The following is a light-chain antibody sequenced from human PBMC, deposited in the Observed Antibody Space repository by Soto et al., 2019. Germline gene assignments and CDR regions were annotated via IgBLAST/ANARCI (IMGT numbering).Light chain of an antibody. V-gene: IGKV1-27*01. Sequence: DIQMTQSPSSLSASVGDRVTITCRASQGISNYLAWYQQKPGKVPKLLIYAASTLQSGVPSRFSGSGSGTDFTLTISSLQPEDVATYYCQKYNSALIFTFGPGTKGDIK. J-gene: IGKJ3*01. CDR1: QGISNY. CDR2: AAS. CDR3: QKYNSALIFT.